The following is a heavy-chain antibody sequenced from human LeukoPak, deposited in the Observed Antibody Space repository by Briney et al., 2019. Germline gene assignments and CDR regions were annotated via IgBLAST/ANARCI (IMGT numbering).Heavy chain of an antibody. V-gene: IGHV3-48*03. J-gene: IGHJ4*02. CDR3: ASFGPSGTNGFDY. D-gene: IGHD1-14*01. CDR1: GFTLSGYE. CDR2: ISSNGRTT. Sequence: GGSLRLACAVSGFTLSGYEMNWVRQAPGKGLEWVSYISSNGRTTYYADSVKGRFTISRDNAKNSLYLQMNSLRAEDTAVYYCASFGPSGTNGFDYWGQGTLVTVSS.